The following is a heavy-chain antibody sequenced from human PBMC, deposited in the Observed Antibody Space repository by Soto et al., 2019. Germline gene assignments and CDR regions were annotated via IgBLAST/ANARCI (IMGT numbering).Heavy chain of an antibody. Sequence: GGSLRLSCAASGFSFEKAWMSWVRQAPGKGPEWVGRIKSKADGGTTDYATAVKGRVTIPRDDSNNMLYLQMNSLKTEYTAVYYCTTGYLLQEY. CDR3: TTGYLLQEY. CDR1: GFSFEKAW. CDR2: IKSKADGGTT. D-gene: IGHD2-15*01. J-gene: IGHJ1*01. V-gene: IGHV3-15*01.